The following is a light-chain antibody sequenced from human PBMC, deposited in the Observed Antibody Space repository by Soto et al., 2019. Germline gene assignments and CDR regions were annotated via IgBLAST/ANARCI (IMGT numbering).Light chain of an antibody. CDR1: SSDIHDYKF. J-gene: IGLJ1*01. V-gene: IGLV2-14*01. CDR3: TSYARSGYV. Sequence: QSALTQPASVSGSPGQSITISCTGNSSDIHDYKFVSWYQQHPGKAPKLIIYEVTRRPSGVSDRFSGSKSGNMASLTISGLQAEDEADYYCTSYARSGYVFGTGTKLTVL. CDR2: EVT.